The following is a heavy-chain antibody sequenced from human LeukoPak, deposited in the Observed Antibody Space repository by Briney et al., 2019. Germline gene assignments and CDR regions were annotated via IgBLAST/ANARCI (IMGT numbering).Heavy chain of an antibody. CDR1: GFTFSDFW. CDR2: INLDGTET. D-gene: IGHD2-21*02. J-gene: IGHJ4*02. V-gene: IGHV3-74*01. CDR3: VREVTVTSYFDY. Sequence: GGSLRLSCAASGFTFSDFWMHWVRQAPGKGLIWVSRINLDGTETTYADSVKGRFTISRDNAKNTLYLQMNSLRAEDTAVYYCVREVTVTSYFDYWGQGILVTVSS.